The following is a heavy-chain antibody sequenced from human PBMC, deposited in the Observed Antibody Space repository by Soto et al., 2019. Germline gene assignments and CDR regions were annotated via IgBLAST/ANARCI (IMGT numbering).Heavy chain of an antibody. V-gene: IGHV5-10-1*01. CDR3: ARTQTTVVTPVDY. CDR2: IDPSDSYT. D-gene: IGHD4-17*01. J-gene: IGHJ4*02. CDR1: GYSFTSYW. Sequence: PGESLKISCKGSGYSFTSYWISWVRQMPGKGLEWMGRIDPSDSYTNYSPSFQGHVTISADKSISTAYLQWSSLKASDTAMYYWARTQTTVVTPVDYWGQGSRVTVAS.